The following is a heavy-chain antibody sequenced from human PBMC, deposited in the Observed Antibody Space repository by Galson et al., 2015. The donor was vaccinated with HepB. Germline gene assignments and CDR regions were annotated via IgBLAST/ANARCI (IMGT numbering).Heavy chain of an antibody. D-gene: IGHD2/OR15-2a*01. CDR3: ARSWKVLQNFDY. Sequence: SVKVSCKASGYDFTEFCIHWLRQAPGQGPEWMGWMNADNGDKKYGQRFEGRVTMTRDTSITTAYMELSRLTSDDTAVYYCARSWKVLQNFDYWGQGTVVTVSS. CDR1: GYDFTEFC. CDR2: MNADNGDK. V-gene: IGHV1-2*02. J-gene: IGHJ4*02.